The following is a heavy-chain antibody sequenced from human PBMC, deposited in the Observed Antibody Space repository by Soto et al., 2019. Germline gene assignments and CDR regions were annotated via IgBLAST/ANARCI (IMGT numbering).Heavy chain of an antibody. V-gene: IGHV4-31*03. Sequence: QVQLQESGPGLVKPSQTLSLTCTISGGSINSGGYYWSWIRQHPGKGLEWIGYISYSWSTYYNPSLKSRVTISVDTSKNQLSLKLSSVTAADTAVYYCATSDYDSSGYYGGFDYWGQGTLVTVSS. J-gene: IGHJ4*02. D-gene: IGHD3-22*01. CDR3: ATSDYDSSGYYGGFDY. CDR1: GGSINSGGYY. CDR2: ISYSWST.